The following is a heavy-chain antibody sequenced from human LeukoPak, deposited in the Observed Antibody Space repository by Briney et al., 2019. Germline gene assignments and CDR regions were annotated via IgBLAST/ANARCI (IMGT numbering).Heavy chain of an antibody. CDR1: GGSFSGYY. CDR3: AKEGAAPGPDFDY. D-gene: IGHD6-13*01. Sequence: PSETLSLTCAVYGGSFSGYYWSWLRQPAGKGLEWIGRIVPSGITNYNPSLESRVTMSVDTSKNQFSLNLKSVTAADTAVYYCAKEGAAPGPDFDYWGQGIPVIVSS. V-gene: IGHV4-59*10. J-gene: IGHJ4*02. CDR2: IVPSGIT.